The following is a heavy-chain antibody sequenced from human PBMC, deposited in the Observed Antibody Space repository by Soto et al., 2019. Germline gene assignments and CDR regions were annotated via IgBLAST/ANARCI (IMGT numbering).Heavy chain of an antibody. CDR2: IIPIFGTA. V-gene: IGHV1-69*12. D-gene: IGHD5-18*01. Sequence: QVQLVQSGAEVKKPGSSVKVSCKASGGTFSSYAISWVRQAPGQGLEWMGGIIPIFGTANYAQKFQGRVTIPADESTSTAYLELSSLRSEDTAVYHCARRTSNVDTAMDPENYYYGMDVWGQGTTVTVSS. CDR1: GGTFSSYA. J-gene: IGHJ6*02. CDR3: ARRTSNVDTAMDPENYYYGMDV.